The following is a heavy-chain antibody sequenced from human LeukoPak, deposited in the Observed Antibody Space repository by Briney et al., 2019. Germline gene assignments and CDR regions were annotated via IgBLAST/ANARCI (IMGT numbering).Heavy chain of an antibody. V-gene: IGHV3-48*01. CDR3: ARGRLMGSGLPAIDY. Sequence: PGGSLRLSCAASGFTFSSYSMNWVRQAPGKGLEWVSYISSSSSTIYYADSVKGRFTISRDNAKNSLYLQMNSLRAEDTAVYYCARGRLMGSGLPAIDYWGRGTLVTVSS. CDR2: ISSSSSTI. J-gene: IGHJ4*02. D-gene: IGHD3-10*01. CDR1: GFTFSSYS.